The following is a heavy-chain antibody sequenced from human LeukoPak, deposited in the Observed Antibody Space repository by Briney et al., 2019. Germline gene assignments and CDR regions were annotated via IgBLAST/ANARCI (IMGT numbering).Heavy chain of an antibody. J-gene: IGHJ4*02. CDR3: ARDQTYSGSGIYTYFDY. CDR2: INHSGRT. V-gene: IGHV4-34*01. CDR1: GGSFSGYY. D-gene: IGHD3-10*01. Sequence: SETLSLTCAVYGGSFSGYYWNWIRQLPGKGLEWIGEINHSGRTNYNPSLKSRVTISVDTSKKQFSLKLSSVTAADTAVYYCARDQTYSGSGIYTYFDYWGQGILVTVSS.